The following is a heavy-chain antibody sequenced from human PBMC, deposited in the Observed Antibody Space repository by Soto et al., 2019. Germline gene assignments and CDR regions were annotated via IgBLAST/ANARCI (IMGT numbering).Heavy chain of an antibody. J-gene: IGHJ4*02. V-gene: IGHV4-59*01. CDR1: GGSISSYY. D-gene: IGHD3-10*01. Sequence: SETLSLTCTVSGGSISSYYWSWIRQPPGKGLEWIGYIYYSGSTNYNPSLKSRVTISVDTSKNQFSLKLSSVTAADTAVYYCARTQTGGIIYYFDYWGQGTLVTVSS. CDR2: IYYSGST. CDR3: ARTQTGGIIYYFDY.